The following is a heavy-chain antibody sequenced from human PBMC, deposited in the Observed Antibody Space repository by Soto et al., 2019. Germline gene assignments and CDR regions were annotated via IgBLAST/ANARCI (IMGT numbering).Heavy chain of an antibody. CDR2: INAGNGNT. J-gene: IGHJ5*02. V-gene: IGHV1-3*01. CDR3: ARDRDIVVVPAAMNWFDP. D-gene: IGHD2-2*01. Sequence: ASVKVSCKASGYTFTSYAMHWVRQAPGQRNEWKGRINAGNGNTKYSQKFQGRVTITRDTSASTAYMELSSLRSEDTAVYYCARDRDIVVVPAAMNWFDPWGQGTLVTVSS. CDR1: GYTFTSYA.